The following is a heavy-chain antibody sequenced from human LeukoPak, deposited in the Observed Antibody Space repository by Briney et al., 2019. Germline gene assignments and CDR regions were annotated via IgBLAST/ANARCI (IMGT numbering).Heavy chain of an antibody. Sequence: PGGSLRLSCAASGFTFSSYAMSWFRQAPGKGLEWVSGISGSGGSTSYADSVRGRFTISRGNSKNTLYVQMNSLRAEDTAVYYCATAGGFYSDYWGQGTLVPVSS. CDR1: GFTFSSYA. J-gene: IGHJ4*02. V-gene: IGHV3-23*01. CDR2: ISGSGGST. D-gene: IGHD1-1*01. CDR3: ATAGGFYSDY.